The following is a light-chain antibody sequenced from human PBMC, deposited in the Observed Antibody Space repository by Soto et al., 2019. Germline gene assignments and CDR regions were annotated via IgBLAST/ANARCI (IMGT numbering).Light chain of an antibody. Sequence: QSVLTQPPSASGTPGQRVTISCSGGISNIGSNTINWYQQLPGTAPKLLIYSNDQRPSGVPDRFSGSKSGTSASLVISGLQSEDEADYYCQAYDYSLTASVFGGGTQLTVL. CDR1: ISNIGSNT. V-gene: IGLV1-44*01. J-gene: IGLJ3*02. CDR3: QAYDYSLTASV. CDR2: SND.